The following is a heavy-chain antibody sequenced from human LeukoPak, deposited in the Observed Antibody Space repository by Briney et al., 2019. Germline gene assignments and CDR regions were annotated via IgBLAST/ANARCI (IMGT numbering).Heavy chain of an antibody. CDR3: ARVGLGSGSSTGNYYYMDV. CDR1: GGSITTYY. J-gene: IGHJ6*03. Sequence: SVTLSLTCTLSGGSITTYYWNRIRQPPGKGLEWIGYIRFTGSTNCNPSLKNRITISVDTSKNQLSLKLSSATAADTAVYYCARVGLGSGSSTGNYYYMDVWGKGTTVTVSS. V-gene: IGHV4-59*01. D-gene: IGHD3-10*01. CDR2: IRFTGST.